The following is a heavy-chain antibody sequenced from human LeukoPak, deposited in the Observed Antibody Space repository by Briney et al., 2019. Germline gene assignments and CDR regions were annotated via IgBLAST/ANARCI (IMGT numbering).Heavy chain of an antibody. CDR3: ARNGCSSGICKTE. J-gene: IGHJ4*02. D-gene: IGHD2-2*01. CDR2: IYYSGST. Sequence: SETLSLTCTVSGGSISSSYWSWIRQPPGKGLEWIGFIYYSGSTNYNPSLKSRVTISVDTSKNQFSLKLSSVTAADTAVYFCARNGCSSGICKTEWGQGTLVTVSS. CDR1: GGSISSSY. V-gene: IGHV4-59*01.